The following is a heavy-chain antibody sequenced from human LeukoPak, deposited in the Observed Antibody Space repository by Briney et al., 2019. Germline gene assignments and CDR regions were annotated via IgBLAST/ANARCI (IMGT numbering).Heavy chain of an antibody. CDR2: ISGSGGTT. J-gene: IGHJ4*02. CDR3: ARDPKFFDY. Sequence: GGPLRLSCAASGFTFSSYAMSWVRQAPGKGLEWVSVISGSGGTTHYADSVKGRFTISRDNSKNTLYLQMNSLRAEDTAVYYCARDPKFFDYWGQGTQVTVSS. CDR1: GFTFSSYA. V-gene: IGHV3-23*01.